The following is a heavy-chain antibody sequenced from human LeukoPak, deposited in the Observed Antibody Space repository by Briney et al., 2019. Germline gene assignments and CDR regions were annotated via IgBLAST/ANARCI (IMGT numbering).Heavy chain of an antibody. Sequence: GGSLRLSCAASGFTFTSYSMNWVRQAPGKGLEWVSTISGGGGSTYYADSVKGRFTISRDNSKNTLYLQVNSLRAEDTAVYYXAKGGXXDVTPFDYWGQGTLVTVSS. CDR2: ISGGGGST. CDR1: GFTFTSYS. V-gene: IGHV3-23*01. CDR3: AKGGXXDVTPFDY. J-gene: IGHJ4*02. D-gene: IGHD4-11*01.